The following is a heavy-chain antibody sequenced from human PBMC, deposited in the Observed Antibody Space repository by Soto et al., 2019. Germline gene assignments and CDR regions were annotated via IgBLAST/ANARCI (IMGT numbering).Heavy chain of an antibody. D-gene: IGHD6-13*01. J-gene: IGHJ4*02. CDR3: ASQSRGAAAGTDY. Sequence: EVQLVESGGGLVQPGGSLRLSCAVSGFTVSSNYMSWVRQAPGKGLEWVSVIYSGGRTNYADSVKGRFTISRDNSKNTLYLQMNGLRAEDTAVYYCASQSRGAAAGTDYWGQGTLVTVSS. CDR2: IYSGGRT. V-gene: IGHV3-66*04. CDR1: GFTVSSNY.